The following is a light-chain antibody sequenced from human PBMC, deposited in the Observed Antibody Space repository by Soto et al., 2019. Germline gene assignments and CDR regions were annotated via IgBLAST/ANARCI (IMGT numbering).Light chain of an antibody. CDR3: SAYTSRSSVV. V-gene: IGLV2-14*01. CDR2: EVR. Sequence: QSALTQPASVSGSPGQSITISCSGTSRDIGAYNLVSWYQQSPGKAPKLLIYEVRNRPSGISYRFSGSKSGTAASLTISGLLPEDEGDYYCSAYTSRSSVVFGGGTKVTVL. J-gene: IGLJ2*01. CDR1: SRDIGAYNL.